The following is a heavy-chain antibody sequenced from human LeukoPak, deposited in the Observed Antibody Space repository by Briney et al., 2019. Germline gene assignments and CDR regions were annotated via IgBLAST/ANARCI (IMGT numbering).Heavy chain of an antibody. J-gene: IGHJ4*02. V-gene: IGHV3-30*04. D-gene: IGHD3-22*01. CDR3: ARPLYYYDSSGYYYVGDYFDY. CDR2: ISYDGSNK. CDR1: GFTFSSYA. Sequence: AGGSLRLSCAASGFTFSSYAMHWVRQAPGKGLEWVAVISYDGSNKYYADSVKGRFTISRDNSKNTLYLQMNSLRAEDTAVYYCARPLYYYDSSGYYYVGDYFDYWGQGTLVTVSS.